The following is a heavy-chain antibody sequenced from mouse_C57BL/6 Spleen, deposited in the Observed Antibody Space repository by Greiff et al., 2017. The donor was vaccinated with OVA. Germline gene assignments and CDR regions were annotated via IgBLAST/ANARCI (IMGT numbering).Heavy chain of an antibody. CDR1: GFTFNTYA. J-gene: IGHJ1*03. Sequence: EVMLVESGGGLVQPKGSLKLSCAASGFTFNTYAMHWVRQAPGKGLEWVARIRSKSSNYATYYADSVKDRFTISRDDSQSMLYLQMNNLKTEDTAMYYCVREGGYNWAYWYFDVWGTGTTVTVSS. V-gene: IGHV10-3*01. D-gene: IGHD1-3*01. CDR3: VREGGYNWAYWYFDV. CDR2: IRSKSSNYAT.